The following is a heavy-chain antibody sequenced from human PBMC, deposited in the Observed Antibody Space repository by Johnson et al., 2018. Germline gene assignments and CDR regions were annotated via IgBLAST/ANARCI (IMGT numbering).Heavy chain of an antibody. CDR1: GFTFSNYW. CDR2: MNQDGSQK. D-gene: IGHD2-2*01. V-gene: IGHV3-7*01. J-gene: IGHJ4*02. Sequence: VQLVQSGGGVVQPGRSLRLSCAASGFTFSNYWLSWVRRAPGKGLEWVANMNQDGSQKNYVDSVKGRFTVSRDNAKNSLYLQMNSLRVEDTAVYYGARRNAETSWSFDYWGQGTLVTVSS. CDR3: ARRNAETSWSFDY.